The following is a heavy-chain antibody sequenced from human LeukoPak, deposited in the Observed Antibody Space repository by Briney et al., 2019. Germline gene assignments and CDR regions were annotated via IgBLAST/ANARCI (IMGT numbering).Heavy chain of an antibody. CDR2: MGVGGGRT. CDR1: GFTFRTYA. J-gene: IGHJ4*02. D-gene: IGHD3-22*01. V-gene: IGHV3-23*01. CDR3: AKDLGDYDTTGCLDY. Sequence: GGSLRLSCAASGFTFRTYAMSWVRQAPGKGLEWVSGMGVGGGRTYYADSVKGRFTICRDNSKNTVYLLMNSLRAEDTAVYYCAKDLGDYDTTGCLDYWGQGTLVTVSS.